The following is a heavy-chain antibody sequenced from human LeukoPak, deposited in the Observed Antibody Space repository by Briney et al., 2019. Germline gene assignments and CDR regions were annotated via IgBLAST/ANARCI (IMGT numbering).Heavy chain of an antibody. J-gene: IGHJ1*01. Sequence: GGSLRLSCATSGFTFSAYGMHWVRQAPGKGLEWVSGISASGDVTFHADPVKGRFTISRDNSKNTLYLQMNSLRAEDTALYYCAKDIGAYCGGDCYSRYFQHWGQGTLVTVSS. V-gene: IGHV3-23*01. CDR1: GFTFSAYG. CDR2: ISASGDVT. CDR3: AKDIGAYCGGDCYSRYFQH. D-gene: IGHD2-21*01.